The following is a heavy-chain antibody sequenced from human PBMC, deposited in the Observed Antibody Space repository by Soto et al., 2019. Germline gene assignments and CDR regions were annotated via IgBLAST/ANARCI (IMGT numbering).Heavy chain of an antibody. V-gene: IGHV5-51*03. CDR1: GYSFSNTW. CDR3: AKEAGSAYYGMDV. D-gene: IGHD6-19*01. Sequence: EVQLVQSGAEVKEPGESLKISCKGSGYSFSNTWINWVRQMPGKGLEWMAIIYPGNSETRYSPSFQGQVTISADTSINTAYLQWSSLKPSDTATYYCAKEAGSAYYGMDVWGQGTTVTVSS. CDR2: IYPGNSET. J-gene: IGHJ6*02.